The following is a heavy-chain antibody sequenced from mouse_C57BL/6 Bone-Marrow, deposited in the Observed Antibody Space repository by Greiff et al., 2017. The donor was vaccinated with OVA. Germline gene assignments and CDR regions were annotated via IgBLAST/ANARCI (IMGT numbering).Heavy chain of an antibody. Sequence: DVHLVESGGGLVKPGGSLKLSCAASGFTFSSYAMSWVRQTPEKRLEWVATISDGGSYTYYPDNVKGRFTISRDNAKNNLYLQMSHLKSEDTAMYYCARDRGIVNYFDYWGQGTTLTVSS. J-gene: IGHJ2*01. D-gene: IGHD2-5*01. CDR1: GFTFSSYA. CDR3: ARDRGIVNYFDY. V-gene: IGHV5-4*01. CDR2: ISDGGSYT.